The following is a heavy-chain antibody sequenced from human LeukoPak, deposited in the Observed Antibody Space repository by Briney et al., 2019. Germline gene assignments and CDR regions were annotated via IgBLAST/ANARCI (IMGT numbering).Heavy chain of an antibody. CDR3: ARTLPTIRGLYYYYGMDV. CDR1: GGTFSSYA. Sequence: SVKVSRKASGGTFSSYAISWVRQAPGQGLEWMGGIIPIFGTANYEQKFQGRVTITADESTSAAYMELSSLRSEDTAVYYCARTLPTIRGLYYYYGMDVWGQGTTVTVSS. CDR2: IIPIFGTA. V-gene: IGHV1-69*13. D-gene: IGHD5-12*01. J-gene: IGHJ6*02.